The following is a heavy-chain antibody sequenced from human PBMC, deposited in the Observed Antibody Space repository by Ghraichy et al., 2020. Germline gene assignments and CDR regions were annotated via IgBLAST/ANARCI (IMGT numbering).Heavy chain of an antibody. J-gene: IGHJ5*02. CDR2: IYYSGST. CDR3: ARHRGGYDSSDWFDP. CDR1: GGSISSSSYY. V-gene: IGHV4-39*01. Sequence: SETLSLTCTVSGGSISSSSYYWGWIRQPPGKGLEWIGSIYYSGSTYYNPSLKSRVTISVDTSKNQFSLKLSSVTAADTAVYYCARHRGGYDSSDWFDPWGQGTLVTVS. D-gene: IGHD3-22*01.